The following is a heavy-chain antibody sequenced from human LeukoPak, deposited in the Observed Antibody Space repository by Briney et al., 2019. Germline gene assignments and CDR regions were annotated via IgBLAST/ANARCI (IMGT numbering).Heavy chain of an antibody. CDR3: ARDRSGKLGSSWYVIDY. CDR2: INPNSGGT. J-gene: IGHJ4*02. D-gene: IGHD6-13*01. CDR1: GYTFTGYY. V-gene: IGHV1-2*02. Sequence: ASVKVSCKASGYTFTGYYMHRVRQAPGQGLEWMGWINPNSGGTNYAQKFQGRVTMTRDTSISTAYMELSRLRSDDTAVYYCARDRSGKLGSSWYVIDYWGQGTLVTVSS.